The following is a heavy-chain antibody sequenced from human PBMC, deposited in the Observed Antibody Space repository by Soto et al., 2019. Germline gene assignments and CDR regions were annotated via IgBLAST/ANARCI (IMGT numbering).Heavy chain of an antibody. J-gene: IGHJ5*02. CDR3: ARVKVAEAGTGRWFDP. Sequence: GASVKVSCKASGYTFTSYYMHWVRQAPGQGLEWMGIINPSGGSTSYAQKFQGRVTMTRDTSTSTVYMELSSLRSEDTAVYYCARVKVAEAGTGRWFDPWGQGTLVTVSS. D-gene: IGHD6-13*01. CDR2: INPSGGST. CDR1: GYTFTSYY. V-gene: IGHV1-46*01.